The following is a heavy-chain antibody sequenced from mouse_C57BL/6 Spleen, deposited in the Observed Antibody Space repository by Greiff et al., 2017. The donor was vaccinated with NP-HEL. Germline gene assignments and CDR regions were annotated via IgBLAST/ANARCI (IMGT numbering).Heavy chain of an antibody. V-gene: IGHV1-4*01. CDR1: GYTFTSYT. J-gene: IGHJ1*03. CDR3: ASSDYYGSSHLYFDV. Sequence: VQLQQSGAELARPGASVKMSCKASGYTFTSYTMHWVKQRPGQGLEWIGYINPSSGYTKYNQKFKDKATLTADKSSSTAYMQLSSLTSEDSAVYYCASSDYYGSSHLYFDVWGTGTTVTVSS. D-gene: IGHD1-1*01. CDR2: INPSSGYT.